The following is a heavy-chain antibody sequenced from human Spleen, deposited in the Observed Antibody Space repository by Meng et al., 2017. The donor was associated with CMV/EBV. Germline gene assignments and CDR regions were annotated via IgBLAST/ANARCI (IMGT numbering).Heavy chain of an antibody. CDR3: AKDLGTAMVSPNWFDP. V-gene: IGHV3-23*01. Sequence: GGSLRLSCAASGFTFSSYAMSWVRQAPGKGLEWVSAISGSGGGTYYADPVKGRFTISRDNSKNTLYLQMNSLRAEDTAVYYCAKDLGTAMVSPNWFDPWGQGTLVTVSS. D-gene: IGHD5-18*01. CDR1: GFTFSSYA. CDR2: ISGSGGGT. J-gene: IGHJ5*02.